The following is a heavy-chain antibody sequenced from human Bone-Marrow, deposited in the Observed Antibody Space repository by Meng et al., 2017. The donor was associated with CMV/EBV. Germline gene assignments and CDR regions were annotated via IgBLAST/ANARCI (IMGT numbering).Heavy chain of an antibody. Sequence: ASVKVSCKASGGTFSSYAISWVRQAPGQGLEWMGWMNPNSGNTGYAQKFQGRVTITRNTSISTAYMELSSLRSEDTAVYYCARSPLSSTYYDILTGYSLYYYGMDVWGQGTTVTVSS. CDR3: ARSPLSSTYYDILTGYSLYYYGMDV. J-gene: IGHJ6*02. D-gene: IGHD3-9*01. CDR2: MNPNSGNT. CDR1: GGTFSSYA. V-gene: IGHV1-8*03.